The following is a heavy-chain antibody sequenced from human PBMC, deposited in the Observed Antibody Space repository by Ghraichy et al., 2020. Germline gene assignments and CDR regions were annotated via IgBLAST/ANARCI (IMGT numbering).Heavy chain of an antibody. D-gene: IGHD3-16*02. CDR1: GFSLRTHGVG. J-gene: IGHJ4*02. V-gene: IGHV2-5*01. CDR3: AHMTRYYNYLWGGYRAPFDY. CDR2: IYWNDDK. Sequence: SGPTLVKPTQSLTLTCTFSGFSLRTHGVGVGWIRQPPGKALEWLALIYWNDDKGYSPSLNSRLTITKDASRNRVVLTMSNMDPVDTATYFCAHMTRYYNYLWGGYRAPFDYWGLGTLVTVSS.